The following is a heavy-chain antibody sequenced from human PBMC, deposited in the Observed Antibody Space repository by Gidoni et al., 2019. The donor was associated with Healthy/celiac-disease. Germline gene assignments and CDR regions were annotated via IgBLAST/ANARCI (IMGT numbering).Heavy chain of an antibody. V-gene: IGHV1-2*04. Sequence: QVQLVQSGAEVKKPGASVKVSCTASGYHITGYYIHWVRQAPGQGLEWMGWINPNSGGTNYAQKFQGWVTMTRDTSISTAYMELSRLRSDDTAVYYCARAGQGAHYYYGMDVWGQGTTVTVSS. J-gene: IGHJ6*02. CDR2: INPNSGGT. CDR3: ARAGQGAHYYYGMDV. CDR1: GYHITGYY. D-gene: IGHD1-26*01.